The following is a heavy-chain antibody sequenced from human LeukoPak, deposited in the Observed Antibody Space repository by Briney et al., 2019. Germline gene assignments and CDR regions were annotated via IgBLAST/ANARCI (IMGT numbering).Heavy chain of an antibody. CDR3: AKDVFLHYYGSGSYYPSDY. CDR2: ISGSGGST. V-gene: IGHV3-23*01. J-gene: IGHJ4*02. CDR1: GGSISSYY. D-gene: IGHD3-10*01. Sequence: QTSETLSLTCTVSGGSISSYYWSWVRQAPGKGLEWVSAISGSGGSTYYADSVKGRFTISRDNSKNTLYLQMNSLRAEDTAVYYCAKDVFLHYYGSGSYYPSDYWGQGTLVTVSS.